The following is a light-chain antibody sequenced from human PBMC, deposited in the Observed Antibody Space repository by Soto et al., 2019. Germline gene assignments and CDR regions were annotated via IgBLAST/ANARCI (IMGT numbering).Light chain of an antibody. Sequence: QSALTQPASVSGSPGQSITISCTGTSSDVGAYNYVSWYQQHPGGVPRLMIYEVSNRPSGVSNRFSGSKSGNTASLTISGLQVADEADYYCSSKTSSRTPYVFGTGTKVTVL. CDR1: SSDVGAYNY. J-gene: IGLJ1*01. CDR2: EVS. V-gene: IGLV2-14*01. CDR3: SSKTSSRTPYV.